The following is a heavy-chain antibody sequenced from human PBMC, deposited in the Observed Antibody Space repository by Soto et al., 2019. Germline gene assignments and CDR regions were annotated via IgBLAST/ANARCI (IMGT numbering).Heavy chain of an antibody. CDR3: ARHPGVGNSGYGGYYYYMDV. CDR2: INHLGTI. D-gene: IGHD5-12*01. J-gene: IGHJ6*03. V-gene: IGHV4-34*01. CDR1: GGSLSDYF. Sequence: SETLSLTCVVSGGSLSDYFWSWIRQPPGMALEWIGEINHLGTINYNPSLKSRVTISMHTSKNQFSLKLNSVTAADTAMYYCARHPGVGNSGYGGYYYYMDVRGKGTTVTVSS.